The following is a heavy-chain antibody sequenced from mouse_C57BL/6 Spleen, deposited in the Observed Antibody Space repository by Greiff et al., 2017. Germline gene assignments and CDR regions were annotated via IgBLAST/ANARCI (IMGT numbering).Heavy chain of an antibody. D-gene: IGHD1-1*01. V-gene: IGHV5-17*01. CDR2: ISSGSSTI. CDR3: ARRNGSSFYYYAMDY. Sequence: EVQRVESGGGLVKPGGSLKLSCAASGFTFSDYGMHWVRQAPEKGLEWVAYISSGSSTISYADTVKGRFTISRDNAKNTLFLQMTSLRSEDTAMYYCARRNGSSFYYYAMDYWGQGTSVTVSS. CDR1: GFTFSDYG. J-gene: IGHJ4*01.